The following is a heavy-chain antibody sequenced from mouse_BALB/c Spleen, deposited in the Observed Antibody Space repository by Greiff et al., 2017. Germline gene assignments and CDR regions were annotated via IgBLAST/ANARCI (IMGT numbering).Heavy chain of an antibody. CDR3: AKLGPWFAY. CDR2: IDPANGNT. J-gene: IGHJ3*01. CDR1: GFNIKDTY. D-gene: IGHD4-1*01. Sequence: VQLKESGAELVKPWASVKLSCTASGFNIKDTYMHWVKQRPEQGLEWIGRIDPANGNTKYDPKFQGKATITADTSSNTAYLQLSSLTSEDTAVYYCAKLGPWFAYWGQGTLVTVSA. V-gene: IGHV14-3*02.